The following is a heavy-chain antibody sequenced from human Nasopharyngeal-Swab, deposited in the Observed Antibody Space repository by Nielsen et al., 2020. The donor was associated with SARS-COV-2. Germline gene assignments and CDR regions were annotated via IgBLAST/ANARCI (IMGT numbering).Heavy chain of an antibody. CDR2: ISWNSGSM. V-gene: IGHV3-9*01. D-gene: IGHD6-19*01. Sequence: WIRQPPGKGLEWVSGISWNSGSMGYANSVKGRFTVSRDNAKSSLYLQMNSLRAEDTALYYCATSPYSNGWYYDYWGQGTLVTVSS. J-gene: IGHJ4*02. CDR3: ATSPYSNGWYYDY.